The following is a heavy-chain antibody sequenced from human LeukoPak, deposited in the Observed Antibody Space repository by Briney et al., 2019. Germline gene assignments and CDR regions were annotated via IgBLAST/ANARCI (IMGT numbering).Heavy chain of an antibody. J-gene: IGHJ6*03. CDR1: GFTFSSYW. D-gene: IGHD3-10*01. CDR2: IKQDGGEK. CDR3: ARVSSKATVRGLITKKNYYYYYMDV. V-gene: IGHV3-7*01. Sequence: GGSLRLSCAASGFTFSSYWMSWVRQAPGKGLEWVANIKQDGGEKYYVDSVKGRFTISRDNAKNSLYLQMNSLRAEDTAVYYCARVSSKATVRGLITKKNYYYYYMDVWGKGTTVTISS.